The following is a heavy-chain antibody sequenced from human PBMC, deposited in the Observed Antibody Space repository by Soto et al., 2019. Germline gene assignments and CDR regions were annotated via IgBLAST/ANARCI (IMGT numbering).Heavy chain of an antibody. D-gene: IGHD2-2*01. J-gene: IGHJ3*02. V-gene: IGHV1-69*02. Sequence: SSVKVSCRASGGTFSSYTISWVRQATGQGLEWMGRIIPILGIANYAQKFQGRVTITADKSTSTAYMELSSLRSEDTAVYYCARGGGRRIVVVPAWPLGDAFDIWGQGTMVTVSS. CDR2: IIPILGIA. CDR1: GGTFSSYT. CDR3: ARGGGRRIVVVPAWPLGDAFDI.